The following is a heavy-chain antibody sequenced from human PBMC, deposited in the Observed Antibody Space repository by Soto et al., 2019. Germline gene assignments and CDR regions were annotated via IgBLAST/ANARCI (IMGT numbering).Heavy chain of an antibody. D-gene: IGHD3-10*01. CDR3: ARGNALAV. V-gene: IGHV6-1*01. J-gene: IGHJ3*01. CDR2: TYYRSKWFH. CDR1: GDSVSSDITS. Sequence: QGQLQQSGPGLVKPSQTLSLTCAISGDSVSSDITSWNWIRQSPSRGLEWLGRTYYRSKWFHDYAASVKSRITINPDTSKNQFSLELNSMPPGDTAVYYCARGNALAVWGQGTVVTVSS.